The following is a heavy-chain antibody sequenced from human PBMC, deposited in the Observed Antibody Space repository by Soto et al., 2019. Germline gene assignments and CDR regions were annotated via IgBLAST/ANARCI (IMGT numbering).Heavy chain of an antibody. Sequence: QVQLVQSGAEVKKPGASVKVSCKASGYTFTSYGISWVRQAPGQGLEGMGWISLYNGNKNYAQKLQGRVTMTTDTSTSTAYMELRSLRSDDTAVYYCVVAAQPYYFDYWGQGTLVTVSS. D-gene: IGHD2-15*01. J-gene: IGHJ4*02. CDR3: VVAAQPYYFDY. CDR1: GYTFTSYG. CDR2: ISLYNGNK. V-gene: IGHV1-18*01.